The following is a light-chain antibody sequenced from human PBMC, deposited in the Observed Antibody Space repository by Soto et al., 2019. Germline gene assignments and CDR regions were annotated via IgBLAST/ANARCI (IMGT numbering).Light chain of an antibody. CDR3: LRYNAFSQT. V-gene: IGKV1-5*01. J-gene: IGKJ1*01. CDR2: DAS. Sequence: DIQMTQSPSTLSASVGDRVTITCRASQSMNDWLAWYQQKPGKAPKVLIYDASSLQTGVPSRFSGSGSGTDFTLLIDSLQPDDVATYYCLRYNAFSQTFGQGTKVDIK. CDR1: QSMNDW.